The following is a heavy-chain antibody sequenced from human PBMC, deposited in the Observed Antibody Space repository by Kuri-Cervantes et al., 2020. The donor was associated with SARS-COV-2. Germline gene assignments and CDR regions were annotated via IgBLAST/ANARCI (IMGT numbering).Heavy chain of an antibody. D-gene: IGHD7-27*01. CDR2: IRYDGSNK. CDR1: GFTFSSYG. J-gene: IGHJ4*02. Sequence: GGSLRLSCAASGFTFSSYGMHWVRQAPGKGLEWVAFIRYDGSNKYYADSVKGRVTISRDNSKNSLYLQMNSLRAEGTAVYYCARDLRLGKSLDYWGQGTLVTVSS. V-gene: IGHV3-30*02. CDR3: ARDLRLGKSLDY.